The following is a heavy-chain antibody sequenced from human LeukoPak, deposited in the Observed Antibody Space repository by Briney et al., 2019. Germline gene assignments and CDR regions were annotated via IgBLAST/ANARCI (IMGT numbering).Heavy chain of an antibody. Sequence: PGGSLRLSCAASGFTLSSYWMHWVRQAPGKGRVWVSRIDIDGSGTTYADSVKGRFTISRDNAKNTLYLQMNSLRAEVTAVYYCTRGGAVATRYYWGEGTLVTVSS. V-gene: IGHV3-74*01. D-gene: IGHD5-12*01. CDR3: TRGGAVATRYY. J-gene: IGHJ4*02. CDR2: IDIDGSGT. CDR1: GFTLSSYW.